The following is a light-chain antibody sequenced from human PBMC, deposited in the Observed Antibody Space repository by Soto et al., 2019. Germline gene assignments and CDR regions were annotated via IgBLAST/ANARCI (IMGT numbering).Light chain of an antibody. Sequence: IVLTQSPDTLSLSSGERATLSCRASQSVSSNYLAWYQQKLGQAPRLLIYDASRRATGIPDMFSGSGSGTDFTLTISRLEPEDFSVSYCQQYGTSEIIFGQGTRLEIK. CDR1: QSVSSNY. V-gene: IGKV3-20*01. CDR2: DAS. CDR3: QQYGTSEII. J-gene: IGKJ5*01.